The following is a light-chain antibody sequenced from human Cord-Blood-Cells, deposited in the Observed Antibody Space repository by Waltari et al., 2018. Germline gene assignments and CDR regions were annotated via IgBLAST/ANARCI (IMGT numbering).Light chain of an antibody. CDR2: DVS. V-gene: IGLV2-14*03. J-gene: IGLJ3*02. Sequence: QSALTQPASASGSPGQSITISCPGTSSDVGGYNYVSWYQQHPGKAPKLMLYDVSNRPSGVSNRFSGSKSGNTASLTISGLQAEDEADYYCSSYTSSSTWVFGGGTKLTVL. CDR1: SSDVGGYNY. CDR3: SSYTSSSTWV.